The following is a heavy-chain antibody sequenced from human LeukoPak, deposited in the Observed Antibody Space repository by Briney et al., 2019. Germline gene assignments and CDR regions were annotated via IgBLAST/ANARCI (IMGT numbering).Heavy chain of an antibody. Sequence: ASVKVSCKASGYTFTSYGISWVRQAPGQGLEWMGWISAYNGNTNYAQKLQGRVTMTTDTSTSTAYMELRSLRSDDTAVYYCARGLDYYGSGSYYYYYYMDVWGKGTTVTVSS. CDR3: ARGLDYYGSGSYYYYYYMDV. CDR2: ISAYNGNT. J-gene: IGHJ6*03. D-gene: IGHD3-10*01. V-gene: IGHV1-18*01. CDR1: GYTFTSYG.